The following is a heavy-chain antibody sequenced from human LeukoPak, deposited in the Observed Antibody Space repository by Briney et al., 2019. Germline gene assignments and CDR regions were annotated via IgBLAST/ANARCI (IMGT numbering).Heavy chain of an antibody. Sequence: GGSLRLSCAASGFTFSTYWMTWVRQAPGKGLEWVANINQDGNKNYYLDSVKGRFTISRDNAKNSLSLQMNSLRAEDTAVYYCAKDRYSYGFPYYFDYWGQGTLVTVSS. J-gene: IGHJ4*02. CDR1: GFTFSTYW. D-gene: IGHD5-18*01. CDR2: INQDGNKN. V-gene: IGHV3-7*01. CDR3: AKDRYSYGFPYYFDY.